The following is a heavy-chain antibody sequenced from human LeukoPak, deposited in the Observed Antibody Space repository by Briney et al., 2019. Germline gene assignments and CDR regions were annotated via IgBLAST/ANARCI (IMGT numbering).Heavy chain of an antibody. V-gene: IGHV1-18*01. CDR3: ARDLWNFYVDSGFNRDFDS. J-gene: IGHJ5*01. Sequence: ASVKVSCKATSRISWVRQAPGQGLEWMGWIGTYGGDTYYAQKFQGRITVTTDTSTSTVYMELRNLRSDDTAVYYCARDLWNFYVDSGFNRDFDSWGQGTLVTVSS. D-gene: IGHD3-10*02. CDR1: TSR. CDR2: IGTYGGDT.